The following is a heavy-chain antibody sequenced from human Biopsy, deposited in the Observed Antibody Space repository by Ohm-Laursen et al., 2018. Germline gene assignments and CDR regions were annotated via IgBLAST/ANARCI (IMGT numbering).Heavy chain of an antibody. D-gene: IGHD3-16*01. CDR2: LTWNSGTI. CDR1: GFNFDDYA. V-gene: IGHV3-9*01. CDR3: VRSLRNYDFLDS. J-gene: IGHJ4*02. Sequence: SLRLSCAASGFNFDDYAMHWVRQGPGKGLEWVAGLTWNSGTIAYAGSVRGRFTISRGNAKNSLYLQMNNLTSEDTALYYCVRSLRNYDFLDSWGQGTLVSVSS.